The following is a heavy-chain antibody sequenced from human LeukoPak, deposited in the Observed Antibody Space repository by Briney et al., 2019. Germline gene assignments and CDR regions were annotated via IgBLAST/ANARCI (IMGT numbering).Heavy chain of an antibody. CDR1: GFPLSTYA. D-gene: IGHD5-12*01. V-gene: IGHV1-3*01. CDR2: INAGNGKT. CDR3: ARASIVATRYYFYGMDV. Sequence: ASVKVSCTASGFPLSTYAIHWVRQAPGQSLEWVGWINAGNGKTEYAQKLHDRVTITRDTSASTADMELSSLRSEDTAVYYCARASIVATRYYFYGMDVWGKGTTVIVSS. J-gene: IGHJ6*04.